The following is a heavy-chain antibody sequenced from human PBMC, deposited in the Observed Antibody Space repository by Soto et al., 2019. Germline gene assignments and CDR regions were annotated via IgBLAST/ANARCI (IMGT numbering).Heavy chain of an antibody. V-gene: IGHV3-30-3*01. D-gene: IGHD3-3*01. J-gene: IGHJ4*02. CDR1: GFTFSSYA. CDR3: ARGNYVLRFLEWLFHPLDY. CDR2: ISYDGSNK. Sequence: PVGSLRLSCAASGFTFSSYAMHWVRQAPGKGLEWVAVISYDGSNKYYADSVKGRFTISRDNSKNTLYLQMNSLRAEDTAVYYCARGNYVLRFLEWLFHPLDYWGQGTLVTVSS.